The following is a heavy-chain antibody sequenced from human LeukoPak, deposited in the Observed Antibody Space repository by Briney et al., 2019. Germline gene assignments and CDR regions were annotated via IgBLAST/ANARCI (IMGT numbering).Heavy chain of an antibody. CDR3: ARFVPSTFDY. Sequence: PSETLSLTCAVSGGSISSSNWWSWVRQPPGKGLEWIGEIYHSGSTNYNPSLKSRVTISVDTSKNQFSLKLSSVTAADTAVYYCARFVPSTFDYWGQGTLVTVSS. J-gene: IGHJ4*02. D-gene: IGHD2-8*01. CDR1: GGSISSSNW. V-gene: IGHV4-4*02. CDR2: IYHSGST.